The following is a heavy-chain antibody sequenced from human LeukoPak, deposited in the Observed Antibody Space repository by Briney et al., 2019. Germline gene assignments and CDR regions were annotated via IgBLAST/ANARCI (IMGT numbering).Heavy chain of an antibody. D-gene: IGHD2-15*01. CDR1: GYSISSGYY. Sequence: PSETLSLTCDVSGYSISSGYYCGWFRQPPGKGLEWIATIFHSGGTYYNPSLQSRVTMSVDTSKNQCSLKLSSVTATDTAVYYCARLSNAAHAASWGQGALVTVSS. CDR2: IFHSGGT. V-gene: IGHV4-38-2*01. CDR3: ARLSNAAHAAS. J-gene: IGHJ5*02.